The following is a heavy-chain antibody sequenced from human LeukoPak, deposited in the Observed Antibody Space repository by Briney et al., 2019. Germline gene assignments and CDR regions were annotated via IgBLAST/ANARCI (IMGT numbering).Heavy chain of an antibody. Sequence: SVKVSCKASGGTFSSYAISWVRQAPGQGLEWMGGIIPIFGIANYAQRFQGRVTITADESTSTAYMELSSLRSEDTAVYYCARWAGYCSITNCYTAFDFWGQGTLVTVSS. CDR1: GGTFSSYA. V-gene: IGHV1-69*13. D-gene: IGHD2-2*02. J-gene: IGHJ4*02. CDR3: ARWAGYCSITNCYTAFDF. CDR2: IIPIFGIA.